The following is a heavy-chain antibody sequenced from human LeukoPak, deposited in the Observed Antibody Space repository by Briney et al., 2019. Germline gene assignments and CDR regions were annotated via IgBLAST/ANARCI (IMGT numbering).Heavy chain of an antibody. J-gene: IGHJ4*02. CDR3: AKHHSATWPFHDS. V-gene: IGHV3-30*02. CDR1: GFSFNKFG. Sequence: PGGSLRLSCAASGFSFNKFGMHWVRQAVGKGLEGVAFIRHDGTTQYYTDSVKGRFIISRDDSKNTVSLQMNSLRVDDTAFYYCAKHHSATWPFHDSWGQGTLVTVSS. CDR2: IRHDGTTQ. D-gene: IGHD5-18*01.